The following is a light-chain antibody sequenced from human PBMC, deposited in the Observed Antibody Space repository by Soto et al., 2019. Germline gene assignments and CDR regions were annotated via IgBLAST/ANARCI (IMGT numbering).Light chain of an antibody. Sequence: DIVMTQSPLSLPVTPGEPASISCRSSQSLLYSNGYNYLDWYLQKPGQSPHLLIYLSSSRASGVPERFSGSGSGTDFTLKISRVEAEDVGVYYCMQALQTPYTFGQGTKLEIK. CDR3: MQALQTPYT. CDR2: LSS. V-gene: IGKV2-28*01. J-gene: IGKJ2*01. CDR1: QSLLYSNGYNY.